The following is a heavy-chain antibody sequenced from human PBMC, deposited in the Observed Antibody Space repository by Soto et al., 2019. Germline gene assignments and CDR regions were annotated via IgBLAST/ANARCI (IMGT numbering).Heavy chain of an antibody. J-gene: IGHJ6*02. Sequence: SVKVSCKASGGTFRSYAISWVRRAPGQGLEWIGGIIPIFGTVNNTQKFQGRVTITADDSTSTAYMELTSLRSEDTAVYYCARGSYYFDSSDPSSQYFTFMDVWGQGTTVTVSS. CDR3: ARGSYYFDSSDPSSQYFTFMDV. CDR1: GGTFRSYA. D-gene: IGHD3-22*01. V-gene: IGHV1-69*13. CDR2: IIPIFGTV.